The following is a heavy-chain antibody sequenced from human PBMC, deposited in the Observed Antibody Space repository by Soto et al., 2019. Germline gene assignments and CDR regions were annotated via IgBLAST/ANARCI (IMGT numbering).Heavy chain of an antibody. Sequence: WSLRLSCAASGFTFSSYAMSWVRQAPGKGLEWVSAISGSGGSTYYADSVKGRFTISRDNSKNTLYLQMNSLRAEDTAVYYCAKDEGLWFGPNWFDPWGQGTLVTVSS. CDR1: GFTFSSYA. V-gene: IGHV3-23*01. J-gene: IGHJ5*02. CDR2: ISGSGGST. CDR3: AKDEGLWFGPNWFDP. D-gene: IGHD3-10*01.